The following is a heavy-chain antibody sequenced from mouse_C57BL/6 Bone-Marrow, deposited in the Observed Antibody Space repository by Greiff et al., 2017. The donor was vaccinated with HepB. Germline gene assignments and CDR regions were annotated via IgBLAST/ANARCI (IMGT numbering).Heavy chain of an antibody. CDR1: GFNIKNTY. V-gene: IGHV14-3*01. CDR2: IDPANGNT. D-gene: IGHD1-1*01. Sequence: EVKLLESVAELVRPGASVKLSCTASGFNIKNTYMHWVKQRPEQGLEWIGRIDPANGNTKYAPKVQGKATITADTSSNTAYLHLSSLTSEDTAIYYCAPGSYGSSLYWYFDVWGTGTTVTVSS. CDR3: APGSYGSSLYWYFDV. J-gene: IGHJ1*03.